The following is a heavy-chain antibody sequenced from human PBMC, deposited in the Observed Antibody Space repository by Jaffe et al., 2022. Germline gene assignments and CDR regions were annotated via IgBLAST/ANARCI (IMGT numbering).Heavy chain of an antibody. V-gene: IGHV3-23*01. Sequence: EVQLLESGGGLVQPGGSLRLSCAASGFTFSSYAMSWVRQAPGKGLEWVSTISDSGGSTYYADSVKGRFTISRDNSKNTLYLQMNGLRAEDTAVYYCAKGAPGYCSGGSCYEKEYFQHWGQGTLVTVSS. CDR2: ISDSGGST. D-gene: IGHD2-15*01. CDR3: AKGAPGYCSGGSCYEKEYFQH. CDR1: GFTFSSYA. J-gene: IGHJ1*01.